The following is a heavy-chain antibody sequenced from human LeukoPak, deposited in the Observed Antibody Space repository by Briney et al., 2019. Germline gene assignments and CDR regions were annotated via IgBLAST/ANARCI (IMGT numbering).Heavy chain of an antibody. V-gene: IGHV3-30-3*01. CDR3: ARDSGYDVRNWFDP. Sequence: GGSLRLSCAASGFTFSSYSVHWVRQAPGKGLEWVSVISYNGSNKYYAASVTGRFTISRDNSKNTLYLQMNSLRAEDTAVYYCARDSGYDVRNWFDPWGQGTLVTVSS. CDR2: ISYNGSNK. D-gene: IGHD5-12*01. CDR1: GFTFSSYS. J-gene: IGHJ5*02.